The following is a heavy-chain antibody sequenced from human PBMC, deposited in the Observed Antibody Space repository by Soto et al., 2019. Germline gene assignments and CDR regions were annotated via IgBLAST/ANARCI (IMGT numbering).Heavy chain of an antibody. D-gene: IGHD4-17*01. J-gene: IGHJ3*02. Sequence: GKSLKISCKGSGNSFSNYWIGWVRQTPGKGLEWMGIIHLVDSDARYSPSFQGQVTISADKSILTAYLQWSSLRASDTALYYCVRPVGLTTVVSPAALDIWGQGTMVTVSS. CDR2: IHLVDSDA. CDR3: VRPVGLTTVVSPAALDI. V-gene: IGHV5-51*01. CDR1: GNSFSNYW.